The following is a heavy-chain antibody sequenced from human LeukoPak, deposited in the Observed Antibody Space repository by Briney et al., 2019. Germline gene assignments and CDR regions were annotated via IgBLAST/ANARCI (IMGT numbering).Heavy chain of an antibody. CDR2: INPNSGGT. J-gene: IGHJ5*02. CDR1: GYTFTGYY. V-gene: IGHV1-2*02. CDR3: VRGLRSITGTTRGYWFDP. D-gene: IGHD1-7*01. Sequence: ASVKVSCKASGYTFTGYYMHWVRQAPGQGLEWMGWINPNSGGTKYEEKFQGRVTMTRDTSISTVYMELSRLRFDDTAVYYCVRGLRSITGTTRGYWFDPWGQGTLVTVSS.